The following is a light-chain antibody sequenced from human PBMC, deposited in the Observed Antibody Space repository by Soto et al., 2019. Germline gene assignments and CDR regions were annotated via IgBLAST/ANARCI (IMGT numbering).Light chain of an antibody. CDR1: SSDVGGYNY. V-gene: IGLV2-14*01. J-gene: IGLJ1*01. CDR2: EVS. Sequence: QSVLTQPASVSGSPGQSITIPCTGTSSDVGGYNYVSWYQQHPGKAPKLMIYEVSYRPSGVSNRFSGSKSGYTASLTISGLQAEDEADYYCSSYTSSSTYVFGTGTKVTVL. CDR3: SSYTSSSTYV.